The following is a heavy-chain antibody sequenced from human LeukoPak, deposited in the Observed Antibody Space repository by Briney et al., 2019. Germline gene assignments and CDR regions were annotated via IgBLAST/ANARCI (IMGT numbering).Heavy chain of an antibody. D-gene: IGHD3-3*01. J-gene: IGHJ3*02. Sequence: PSETLSLTCTVSGGSISSSSYNWGWIRQPPGKGLEWIGGIYYSGSTYYNPSLKSRVTISVDTSKNQFSLKLSSVTAADTAVYYCAGERITIFCAFDIWGQGTMVTVSS. CDR3: AGERITIFCAFDI. V-gene: IGHV4-39*07. CDR2: IYYSGST. CDR1: GGSISSSSYN.